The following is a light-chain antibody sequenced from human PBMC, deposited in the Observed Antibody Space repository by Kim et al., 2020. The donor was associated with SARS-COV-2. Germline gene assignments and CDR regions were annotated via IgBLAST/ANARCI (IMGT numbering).Light chain of an antibody. CDR3: QQYYSTPYT. Sequence: RATINCKASQSVLSSSNNQNYLAWYQQKPGQPPKLLIYWASTREYGVPDRFSGSGSGTDFTLTISSLQAEDVAVYYCQQYYSTPYTFGQGTKLEI. V-gene: IGKV4-1*01. J-gene: IGKJ2*01. CDR2: WAS. CDR1: QSVLSSSNNQNY.